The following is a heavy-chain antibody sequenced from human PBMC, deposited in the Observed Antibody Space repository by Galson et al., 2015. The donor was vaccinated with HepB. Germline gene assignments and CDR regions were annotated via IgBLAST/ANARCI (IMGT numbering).Heavy chain of an antibody. CDR2: ISSSSSTI. CDR1: GFTFSSYS. V-gene: IGHV3-48*01. Sequence: SLRLSCAASGFTFSSYSMNWVRQAPGKGLEWVSYISSSSSTIYYADSVKGRFTISRDNAKNSLYLQMNSLRAEDTAVYYCARDPITIFGVVLPTDYWGQGTLVTVSS. CDR3: ARDPITIFGVVLPTDY. D-gene: IGHD3-3*01. J-gene: IGHJ4*02.